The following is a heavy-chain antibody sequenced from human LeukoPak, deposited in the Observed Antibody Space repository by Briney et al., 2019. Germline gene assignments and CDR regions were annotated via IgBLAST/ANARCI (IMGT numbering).Heavy chain of an antibody. Sequence: SETLSLTCTVSGGSISSGDYYWSWIRQPPGKGLEWIGYIYHSGSTYYNPSLKSRVTISVDRSKNQFSLKLSSVTAADTAVYYCARVKGYYDSSGQPSYVDAFDIWGQGTMVTVSS. D-gene: IGHD3-22*01. CDR1: GGSISSGDYY. V-gene: IGHV4-30-2*01. CDR3: ARVKGYYDSSGQPSYVDAFDI. CDR2: IYHSGST. J-gene: IGHJ3*02.